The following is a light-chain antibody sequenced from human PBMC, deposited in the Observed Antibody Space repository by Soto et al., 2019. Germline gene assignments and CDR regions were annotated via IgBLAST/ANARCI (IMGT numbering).Light chain of an antibody. Sequence: QSALTQPASVSGSPGQSITISCTGTSSDVGANIFVSWYQQHPGKVPKLMIYTVSSRPLGVSQRFSGSKSGNTASLTISGLQAEDEADYYCSSFTTDSTYVVGTGTKLTVL. J-gene: IGLJ1*01. CDR2: TVS. CDR3: SSFTTDSTYV. V-gene: IGLV2-14*01. CDR1: SSDVGANIF.